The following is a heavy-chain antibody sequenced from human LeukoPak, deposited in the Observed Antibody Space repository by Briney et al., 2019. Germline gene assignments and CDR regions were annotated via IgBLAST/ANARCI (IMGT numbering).Heavy chain of an antibody. J-gene: IGHJ4*02. Sequence: GGSLRLSCAASGFDFSSYVMHWVRQAPGKGLEWVAVISHDGSNEYYADSVTGRFTISRDNSKNTLSLQMNSLRAEDTAVYYCAKSRVGYDYWGQGTLVTVSS. CDR1: GFDFSSYV. V-gene: IGHV3-30*04. D-gene: IGHD1-26*01. CDR2: ISHDGSNE. CDR3: AKSRVGYDY.